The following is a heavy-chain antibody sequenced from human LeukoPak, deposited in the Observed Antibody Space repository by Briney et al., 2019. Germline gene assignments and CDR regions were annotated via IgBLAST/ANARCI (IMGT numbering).Heavy chain of an antibody. CDR3: ARVRYSRDAFDI. CDR1: GDSISSSHW. Sequence: SGTLSLTCAVSGDSISSSHWWSWVRQPPGKGLEWIGEIHESGSTNYNPSLKSRVTISVDKFKNQFSLKLSSVTAADTAVYYCARVRYSRDAFDIWGQGTMVTVSS. CDR2: IHESGST. V-gene: IGHV4-4*02. J-gene: IGHJ3*02. D-gene: IGHD5-12*01.